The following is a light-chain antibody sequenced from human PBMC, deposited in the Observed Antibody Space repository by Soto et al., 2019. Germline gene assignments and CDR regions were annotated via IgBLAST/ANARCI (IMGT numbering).Light chain of an antibody. J-gene: IGLJ1*01. CDR3: AAWDDSLNGYV. Sequence: QSVLTQPPSASGAPGQRVTISCSGSSSNIGSNTVNWYQQLPGTAPKPLIYKNNQRPSGVPDRFSGSKSGTSASLAISGLQSEDGADYYCAAWDDSLNGYVFGTGTKLTVL. V-gene: IGLV1-44*01. CDR2: KNN. CDR1: SSNIGSNT.